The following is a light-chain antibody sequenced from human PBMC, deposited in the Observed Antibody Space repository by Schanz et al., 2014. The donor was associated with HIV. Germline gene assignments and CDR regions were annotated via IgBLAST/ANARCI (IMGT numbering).Light chain of an antibody. J-gene: IGLJ2*01. V-gene: IGLV4-69*01. CDR3: QTWGTGIRV. CDR1: SGHSSYA. Sequence: QPVLTQSPSASASLGASVKLTCTLSSGHSSYAIAWHQQQPEKGPRYLMNLNSDGSHRKGDGIPDRFSGSSSGAERYLTISSLQSEDEADYYCQTWGTGIRVFGGGTMLTVL. CDR2: LNSDGSH.